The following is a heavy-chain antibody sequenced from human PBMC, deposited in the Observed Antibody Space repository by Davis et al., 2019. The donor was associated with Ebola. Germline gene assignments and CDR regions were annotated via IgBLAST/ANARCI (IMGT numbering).Heavy chain of an antibody. CDR3: ARDAGDRAVDY. CDR1: GFTFSRYW. D-gene: IGHD3-10*01. J-gene: IGHJ4*02. CDR2: IKTDGTEG. Sequence: GGSLRLSCAASGFTFSRYWMSWVRQAPGKGLEWVANIKTDGTEGYYADSVKGRFTISRDNAKNSLFLQMNGLRADDTALYYCARDAGDRAVDYWGQGALVTVSS. V-gene: IGHV3-7*03.